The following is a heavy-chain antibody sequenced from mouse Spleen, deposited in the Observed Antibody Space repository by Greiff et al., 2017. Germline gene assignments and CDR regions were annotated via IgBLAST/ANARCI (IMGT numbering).Heavy chain of an antibody. CDR3: ASLAYSLLPFDY. Sequence: EVQLQQSVAELVRPGASVKLSCTASGFNIKTSSMHWVKQRPEQGLEWIGRIDPANGNTKYAPKFQGKATITADTSSNTAYLQLSSLTSEDTAIYYCASLAYSLLPFDYWGQGTTLTVSS. D-gene: IGHD1-2*01. V-gene: IGHV14-3*01. CDR1: GFNIKTSS. CDR2: IDPANGNT. J-gene: IGHJ2*01.